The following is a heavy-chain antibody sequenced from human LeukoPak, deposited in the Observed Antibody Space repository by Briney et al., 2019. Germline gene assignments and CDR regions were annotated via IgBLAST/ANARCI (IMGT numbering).Heavy chain of an antibody. CDR2: MNPNSGNT. J-gene: IGHJ4*02. CDR1: GYTFTSYD. Sequence: GASVQVSCKASGYTFTSYDINWVRQATGQGLEWMGWMNPNSGNTGYAQKFQGRVTMTRNTSISTAYMELSSLRSEDTAVYYCARSYCSGGSCYSGNIDYWGQGTLVTVSS. D-gene: IGHD2-15*01. CDR3: ARSYCSGGSCYSGNIDY. V-gene: IGHV1-8*01.